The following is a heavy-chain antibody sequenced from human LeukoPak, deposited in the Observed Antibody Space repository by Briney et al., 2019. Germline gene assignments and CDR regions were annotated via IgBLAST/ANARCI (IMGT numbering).Heavy chain of an antibody. CDR2: IYHSGST. CDR1: GYSISSGYF. V-gene: IGHV4-38-2*02. CDR3: ATYYDKYNGDHGLDI. D-gene: IGHD3-22*01. J-gene: IGHJ3*02. Sequence: SETLSLTCTVSGYSISSGYFWGWIRQPPGKGLECIGTIYHSGSTYYNPSLKSRVTISVDTSKNQFSLKLDSVTAADTAVYYCATYYDKYNGDHGLDIWGQGTMVTASS.